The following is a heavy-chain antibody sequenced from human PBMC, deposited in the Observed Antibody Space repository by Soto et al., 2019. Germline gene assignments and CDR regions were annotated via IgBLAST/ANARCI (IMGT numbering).Heavy chain of an antibody. CDR1: GFTFSSYW. V-gene: IGHV3-7*01. Sequence: GGSLRLSCAASGFTFSSYWMSWVRQAPGKGLEWVANIKQDGSEKYYVDSVKGRFTISRDNAKNSLYLQMNSLRAEDTAVYYCARVNTYGDYDYYYYYYMDVWGKGTTVTVSS. CDR2: IKQDGSEK. D-gene: IGHD4-17*01. CDR3: ARVNTYGDYDYYYYYYMDV. J-gene: IGHJ6*03.